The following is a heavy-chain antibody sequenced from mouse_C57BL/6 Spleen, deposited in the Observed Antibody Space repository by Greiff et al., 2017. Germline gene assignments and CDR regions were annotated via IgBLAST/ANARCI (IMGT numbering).Heavy chain of an antibody. J-gene: IGHJ4*01. CDR1: GYTFTSYW. Sequence: VQLQQSGAELVMPGASVKLSCKASGYTFTSYWMHWVKQRPGQGLEWIGEIDPSDSYTNYNQKFKGKSTLTVDKSSSTAYMQLSSLTSEDSAVYYCARGGTTSGYAMDYWGQGTSVTVSS. V-gene: IGHV1-69*01. CDR3: ARGGTTSGYAMDY. D-gene: IGHD2-14*01. CDR2: IDPSDSYT.